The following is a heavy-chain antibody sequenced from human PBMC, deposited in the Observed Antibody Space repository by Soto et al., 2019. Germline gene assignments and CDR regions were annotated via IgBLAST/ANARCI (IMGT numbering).Heavy chain of an antibody. CDR2: ISAYNGNT. CDR3: ARDRQYNWNPGVFDY. V-gene: IGHV1-18*04. Sequence: GASVKVSGTASGYTFTSYGISWVRQAPGQGLEWMGWISAYNGNTNYAQKLQGRVTMTTDTSTSTAYMELRSLRSDDTAVYYCARDRQYNWNPGVFDYWGQGTLVTVSS. J-gene: IGHJ4*02. CDR1: GYTFTSYG. D-gene: IGHD1-20*01.